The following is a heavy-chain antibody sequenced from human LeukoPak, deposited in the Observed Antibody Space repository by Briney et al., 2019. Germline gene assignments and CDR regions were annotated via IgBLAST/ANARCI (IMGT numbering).Heavy chain of an antibody. CDR3: AKDAAANVDYPYYFDY. J-gene: IGHJ4*02. Sequence: GGSLRLSCAASGFTFRGYGMSWVRQAPGKGLEWVSAIRGSGVTTYYADSVKGRFTISRDNSRTTLYLLMNSLRAEDTAVYYCAKDAAANVDYPYYFDYWGQGALVTVSS. CDR1: GFTFRGYG. D-gene: IGHD4-11*01. CDR2: IRGSGVTT. V-gene: IGHV3-23*01.